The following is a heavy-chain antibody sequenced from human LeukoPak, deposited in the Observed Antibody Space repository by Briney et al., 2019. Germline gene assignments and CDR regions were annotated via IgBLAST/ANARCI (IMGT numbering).Heavy chain of an antibody. Sequence: EASVKVSCKASGYTFTGYYMHWVRQAPGQGLEWMGWINPNSGGANYAQKFQGRVTMTRDTSISTAYMELSRLRSDDTAVYYCSRAPFFLDAFDIWGQGTMVTVSS. CDR1: GYTFTGYY. CDR3: SRAPFFLDAFDI. CDR2: INPNSGGA. V-gene: IGHV1-2*02. D-gene: IGHD3-16*01. J-gene: IGHJ3*02.